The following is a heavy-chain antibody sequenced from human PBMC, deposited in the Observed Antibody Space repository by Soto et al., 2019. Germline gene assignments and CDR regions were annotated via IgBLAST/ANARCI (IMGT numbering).Heavy chain of an antibody. CDR1: GGSVSSGSYY. CDR3: ARTAAGYYYYYGMDV. Sequence: PSETLSLTCTVSGGSVSSGSYYWSWIRQPPGKGLEWIGYIYYSGSTNYNPSLKSRVTISVDTSKNQFSLKLSSVTAADTAVYYCARTAAGYYYYYGMDVWGQGTTVTVSS. J-gene: IGHJ6*02. V-gene: IGHV4-61*01. CDR2: IYYSGST. D-gene: IGHD6-13*01.